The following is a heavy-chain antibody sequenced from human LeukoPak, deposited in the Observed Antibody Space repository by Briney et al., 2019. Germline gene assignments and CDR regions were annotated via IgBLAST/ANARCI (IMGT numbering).Heavy chain of an antibody. Sequence: GGSLRLSCAASGFTFSNYGMHWIRQAPGKGLEWVAVIWSDGSNKYYADSVKGRFTISRDNSKNTLYLQTNSLRAEDTAVYYCARGGELGVWDWFDPWGQGTLVTVSS. J-gene: IGHJ5*02. CDR2: IWSDGSNK. CDR1: GFTFSNYG. D-gene: IGHD3-16*01. V-gene: IGHV3-33*01. CDR3: ARGGELGVWDWFDP.